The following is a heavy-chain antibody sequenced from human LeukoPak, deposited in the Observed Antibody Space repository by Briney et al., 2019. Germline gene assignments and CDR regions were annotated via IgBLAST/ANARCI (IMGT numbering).Heavy chain of an antibody. D-gene: IGHD4-23*01. CDR2: INPKTGVT. J-gene: IGHJ4*02. CDR1: GYTFTGYY. CDR3: ARGPTVVTPDY. Sequence: ASVKVSGKASGYTFTGYYMHWVRQAPGQGLEWMGWINPKTGVTNYAQRFQGRVTVTTDTSISTAYMDLSNLRSDDTALYYCARGPTVVTPDYWGQGTLVTVSS. V-gene: IGHV1-2*02.